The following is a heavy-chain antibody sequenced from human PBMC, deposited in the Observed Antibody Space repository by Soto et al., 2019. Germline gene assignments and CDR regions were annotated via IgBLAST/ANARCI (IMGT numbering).Heavy chain of an antibody. CDR2: IYYSGST. J-gene: IGHJ5*02. Sequence: QVQLQESGPGLVKPSQTLSLTCTVSGGSISSGDYYWSWIRQPPGKGLEWIGYIYYSGSTYYNPALKSRVTISVDPSKNQFSLKLSSVTAADTAVYYCARVNVYSSSSFDPWGQGTLVTVSS. D-gene: IGHD6-6*01. V-gene: IGHV4-30-4*01. CDR1: GGSISSGDYY. CDR3: ARVNVYSSSSFDP.